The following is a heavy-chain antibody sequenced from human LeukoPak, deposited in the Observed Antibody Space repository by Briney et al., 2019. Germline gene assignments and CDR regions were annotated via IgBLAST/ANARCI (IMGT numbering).Heavy chain of an antibody. CDR3: ARGRLSGSSHFDY. D-gene: IGHD6-13*01. J-gene: IGHJ4*02. CDR1: GGSFSGYY. V-gene: IGHV4-59*01. CDR2: IYYTGST. Sequence: SETLSLTCAVYGGSFSGYYWSWIRQPPGKGLEWIGYIYYTGSTSYNPSLKSRVTISVDTSKNQFSLKLSSVTAADTAVYYCARGRLSGSSHFDYWGQGTLVTVSS.